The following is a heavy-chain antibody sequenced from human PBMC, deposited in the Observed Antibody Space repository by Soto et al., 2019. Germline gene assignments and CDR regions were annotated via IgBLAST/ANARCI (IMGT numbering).Heavy chain of an antibody. J-gene: IGHJ5*02. D-gene: IGHD2-2*01. CDR3: ARSGAIVVVPAAIRYWFDP. CDR2: IIPIFGTA. Sequence: QVQLVQSGAEVKKPGSSVKVSCKASGGTFSSYAISWVRQAPGQGLEWMGGIIPIFGTANYAQKFQGRVTTPADESTSTAYMELSSLRSEDTAVYYCARSGAIVVVPAAIRYWFDPWGQGTLVTVSS. CDR1: GGTFSSYA. V-gene: IGHV1-69*01.